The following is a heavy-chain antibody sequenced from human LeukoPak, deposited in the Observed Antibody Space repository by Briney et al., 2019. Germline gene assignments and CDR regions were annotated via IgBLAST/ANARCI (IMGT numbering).Heavy chain of an antibody. Sequence: GGSLRLSCAASGFTFSSYAMHWVRQAPGKGLEWVAVISYDGSNKYYADSVKGRFTISRDNSKNTLYLQMNSLRAEDTAVYYCARGARYTTIWYSLDYWGQGTLVPISS. CDR1: GFTFSSYA. CDR2: ISYDGSNK. J-gene: IGHJ4*02. V-gene: IGHV3-30-3*01. D-gene: IGHD6-13*01. CDR3: ARGARYTTIWYSLDY.